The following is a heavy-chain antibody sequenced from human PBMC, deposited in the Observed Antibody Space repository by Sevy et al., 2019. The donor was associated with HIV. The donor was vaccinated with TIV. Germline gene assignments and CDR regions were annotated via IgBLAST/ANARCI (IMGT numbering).Heavy chain of an antibody. CDR2: ISRSGSTI. J-gene: IGHJ2*01. CDR1: GFTFSDYY. CDR3: ARVRILYADCYFDL. V-gene: IGHV3-11*01. Sequence: GWSLRLSCSASGFTFSDYYMTWIRQAPGKGLEWGSYISRSGSTINYADSVKGRFTISRDNAKNSLYLQMNGLRAEDTAVYYCARVRILYADCYFDLWGRGTLVTVSS. D-gene: IGHD2-2*02.